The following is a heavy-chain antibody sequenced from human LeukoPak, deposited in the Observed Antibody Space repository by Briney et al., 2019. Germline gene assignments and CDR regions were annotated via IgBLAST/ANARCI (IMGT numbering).Heavy chain of an antibody. J-gene: IGHJ4*02. Sequence: SETLSLTCTVSGGSISSYYWSWIRQPPGKGLEWIGYIYYSGSTNYNPSLKSRVTISVDTSKNQFSLKLSSVTAADTAVYYCAREGYSGFDYWGQGTLVTVSS. CDR1: GGSISSYY. CDR3: AREGYSGFDY. V-gene: IGHV4-59*01. D-gene: IGHD5-12*01. CDR2: IYYSGST.